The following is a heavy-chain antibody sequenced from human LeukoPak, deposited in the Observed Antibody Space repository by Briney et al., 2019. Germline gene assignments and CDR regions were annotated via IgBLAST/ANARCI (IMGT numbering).Heavy chain of an antibody. D-gene: IGHD3-10*01. J-gene: IGHJ4*02. V-gene: IGHV3-30*02. Sequence: GGSLRLSCAASGFTFSSYGMHWARQAPGKGLEWVAFIRYDGSNKNYADSVKGRFTISRDNSKNTLYLQMNSLRAEDTAVYYCAKDRSLLWFGGFDYWGQGTLVTVSS. CDR3: AKDRSLLWFGGFDY. CDR1: GFTFSSYG. CDR2: IRYDGSNK.